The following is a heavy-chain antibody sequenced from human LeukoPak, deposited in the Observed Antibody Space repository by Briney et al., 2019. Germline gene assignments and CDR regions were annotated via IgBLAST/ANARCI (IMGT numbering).Heavy chain of an antibody. CDR1: GFTFSSYG. CDR3: AKDYYDSSGPTLLPYY. J-gene: IGHJ4*02. D-gene: IGHD3-22*01. CDR2: ISYDGSNK. V-gene: IGHV3-30*18. Sequence: QPGGSLRLSCAASGFTFSSYGMHWVRQAPGKGLEWVAVISYDGSNKYYADSVKGRFTISRDNSKNTLYLQMNSLRAEDTAVYYCAKDYYDSSGPTLLPYYWGQGTLVTVSS.